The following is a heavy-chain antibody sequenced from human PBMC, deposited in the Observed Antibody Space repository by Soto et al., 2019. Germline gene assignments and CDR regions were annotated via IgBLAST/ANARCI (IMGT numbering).Heavy chain of an antibody. CDR3: ARWNGFGGS. J-gene: IGHJ5*02. CDR1: GFSLGPYG. D-gene: IGHD1-1*01. V-gene: IGHV3-23*01. CDR2: FSGGSGAI. Sequence: GGSLRLSCAVSGFSLGPYGVTWVRQTPEKGLEWVTGFSGGSGAIFYADSVRGRFTISRDSSTAYLQMNNLRPEDTAVYFCARWNGFGGSWGQGSLVTVSS.